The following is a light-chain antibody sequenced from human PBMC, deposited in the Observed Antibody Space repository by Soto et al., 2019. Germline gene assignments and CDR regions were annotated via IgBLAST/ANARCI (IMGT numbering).Light chain of an antibody. CDR2: KAS. V-gene: IGKV1-5*03. CDR3: LQYNSFSYT. CDR1: QSIRSW. J-gene: IGKJ2*01. Sequence: DIQMTQSPSTLSASVGDRVTITCRASQSIRSWLAWYQQKPGKAPKLLIYKASSLESGVPSRFSGSGSGTEFTLTISSLQPDDFATYYCLQYNSFSYTFGQGTKLEIK.